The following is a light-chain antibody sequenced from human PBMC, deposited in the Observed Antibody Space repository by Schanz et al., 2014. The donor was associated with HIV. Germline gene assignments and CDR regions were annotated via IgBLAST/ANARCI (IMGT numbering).Light chain of an antibody. V-gene: IGLV2-14*02. J-gene: IGLJ2*01. Sequence: QSALTQPASVSGSPGQSITFSCTGGGSEFGTSLSVSWYQQHPGKAPKLILYDDTQRPSEYSDRFSGSKSGNTASLTISGLQAEDEADYYCSSYTSSSTHVVFGGGTKLTVL. CDR3: SSYTSSSTHVV. CDR1: GSEFGTSLS. CDR2: DDT.